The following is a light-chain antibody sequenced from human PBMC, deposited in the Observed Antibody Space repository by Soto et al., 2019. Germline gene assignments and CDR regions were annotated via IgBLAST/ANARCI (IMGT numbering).Light chain of an antibody. J-gene: IGKJ1*01. CDR2: GAT. V-gene: IGKV3-15*01. CDR1: QNVMYN. Sequence: EIVLTQSPATLYVAPDGRATLSCRASQNVMYNLAWYQQKPGQAPRLHVYGATTRATDAPPRFRGSGSGTEFSLTISSLQSEDFATYYCQQYGGWPRTFGQGSRVEIK. CDR3: QQYGGWPRT.